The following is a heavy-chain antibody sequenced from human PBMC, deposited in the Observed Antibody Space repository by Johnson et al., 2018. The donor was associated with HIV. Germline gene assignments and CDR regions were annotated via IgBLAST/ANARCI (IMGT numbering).Heavy chain of an antibody. CDR3: ARELVLYSSGWYAPDAFDI. CDR1: GFTFSDYY. J-gene: IGHJ3*02. CDR2: ISSSGSIT. Sequence: QVQLVESGGGLVKPGGSLRLSCAASGFTFSDYYMSWIRQAPGKGLEWVSYISSSGSITYSADSVKGRFTSSRDNANNSLYLQMNSLRAEDTAVYYCARELVLYSSGWYAPDAFDIWGQGTMVTVSS. V-gene: IGHV3-11*04. D-gene: IGHD6-19*01.